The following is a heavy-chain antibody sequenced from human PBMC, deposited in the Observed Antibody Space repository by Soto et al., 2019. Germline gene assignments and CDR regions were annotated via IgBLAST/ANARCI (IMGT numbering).Heavy chain of an antibody. CDR1: GYTFTSYG. CDR3: ARGLYNPFDY. D-gene: IGHD1-20*01. V-gene: IGHV1-3*01. Sequence: ASVKVSCKASGYTFTSYGISWVRQAPGQRLEWMGWINAYNGNTKYAQKFQGRVTITRDTSASTAYMELSSLRSEDTAVYYCARGLYNPFDYWGQGTLVTVSS. J-gene: IGHJ4*02. CDR2: INAYNGNT.